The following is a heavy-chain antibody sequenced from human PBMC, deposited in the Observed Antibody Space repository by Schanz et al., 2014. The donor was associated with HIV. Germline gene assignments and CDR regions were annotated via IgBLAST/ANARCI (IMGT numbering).Heavy chain of an antibody. V-gene: IGHV1-46*04. CDR1: GYTFTSYY. D-gene: IGHD3-22*01. Sequence: QVQLVQSGAEVKKPGASVKVSCKASGYTFTSYYMHWVRQAPGQGLEWMGMINPSGAGTTYARKLQGSVTMTRDTSTSTVYMELNSLRSEDTAVYFCARKWFKWLDPWGQGALVTVSS. CDR3: ARKWFKWLDP. J-gene: IGHJ5*02. CDR2: INPSGAGT.